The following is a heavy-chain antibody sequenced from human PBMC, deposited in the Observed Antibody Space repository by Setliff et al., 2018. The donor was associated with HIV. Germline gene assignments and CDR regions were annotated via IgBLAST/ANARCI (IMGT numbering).Heavy chain of an antibody. Sequence: PSETLSLTCTVSGDSSSSYYCNWIRQPAGKGLEWIGHMYISGSTNYNPSLKSRVTMSLDTSKNQFSLKLSSVTAADTAVYYCARSVPRYCSGGSCYPPLFDYWGQGTLVTVSS. CDR2: MYISGST. CDR3: ARSVPRYCSGGSCYPPLFDY. D-gene: IGHD2-15*01. V-gene: IGHV4-4*07. J-gene: IGHJ4*02. CDR1: GDSSSSYY.